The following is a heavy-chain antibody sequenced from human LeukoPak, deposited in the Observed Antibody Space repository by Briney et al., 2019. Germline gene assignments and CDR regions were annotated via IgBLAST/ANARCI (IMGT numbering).Heavy chain of an antibody. D-gene: IGHD5-18*01. CDR3: ARNSYGYSPTPIDY. CDR1: GGSISSGGYY. J-gene: IGHJ4*02. CDR2: IYYSGST. V-gene: IGHV4-31*03. Sequence: SETLSLTCTVSGGSISSGGYYWSWIRQHPGKGLEWIGYIYYSGSTYYNPSLKSRVTISVDKSKNQFSLKLSSVTAADTAVYYCARNSYGYSPTPIDYWGQGTLVTVSS.